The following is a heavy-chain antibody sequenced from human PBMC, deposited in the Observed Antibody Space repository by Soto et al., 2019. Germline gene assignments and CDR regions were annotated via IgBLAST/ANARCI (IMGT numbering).Heavy chain of an antibody. Sequence: QVQLQESGPGLVKPSQTLSLTCTVSGGSISSGGYYWSWIRQHPGKGLEWIGYIYYSGSTYYNPSLKSRVTISVDTSKNQFSLKLSSVTAADTAVYYCAREEGTIFGVAATHGYWGQGTLVTVSS. CDR2: IYYSGST. CDR3: AREEGTIFGVAATHGY. D-gene: IGHD3-3*01. CDR1: GGSISSGGYY. V-gene: IGHV4-31*03. J-gene: IGHJ4*02.